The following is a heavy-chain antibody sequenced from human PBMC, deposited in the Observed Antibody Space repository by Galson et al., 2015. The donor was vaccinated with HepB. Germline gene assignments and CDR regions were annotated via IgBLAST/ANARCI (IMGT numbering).Heavy chain of an antibody. CDR2: MSYDGANK. D-gene: IGHD2-2*01. J-gene: IGHJ4*02. CDR3: AKELRQFAASLLSPFGY. V-gene: IGHV3-30*18. Sequence: SLRLSCAASGFTSGLTFSSYAMSWVRQAPGKGLEWVAVMSYDGANKYYRDSVRGRFTISRDNSKNTLYLQMNSLRADDTAVYYCAKELRQFAASLLSPFGYWGQGALVTVSS. CDR1: GFTSGLTFSSYA.